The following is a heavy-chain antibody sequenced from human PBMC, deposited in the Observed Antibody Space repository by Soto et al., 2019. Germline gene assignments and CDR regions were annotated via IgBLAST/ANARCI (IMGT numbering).Heavy chain of an antibody. V-gene: IGHV3-7*01. D-gene: IGHD2-21*01. CDR1: GFTFSSYW. J-gene: IGHJ4*02. Sequence: GGSLRLSCTASGFTFSSYWMTWVRQAPGKGLEWVANIKQDGSERYYVDAVKGRFSISRDNAKNSLYLQMNSLRAEDTAVYYCGRSYCGGYCYLDYWGQGTLVTVSS. CDR3: GRSYCGGYCYLDY. CDR2: IKQDGSER.